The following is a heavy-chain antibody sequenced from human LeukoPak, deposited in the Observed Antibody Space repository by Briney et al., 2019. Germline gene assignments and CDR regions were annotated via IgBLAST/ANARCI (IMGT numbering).Heavy chain of an antibody. Sequence: GGSLRLSCAASGFTFSSYSMNWVRQAPGKGLEWVANIKQDGSEKYYVDSVKGRFTISRDNAKNSLYLQMNSLRAEDTAVYYCARAVGYDFWSGYLEPIDYWGQGTLVTVSS. J-gene: IGHJ4*02. CDR2: IKQDGSEK. V-gene: IGHV3-7*01. D-gene: IGHD3-3*01. CDR3: ARAVGYDFWSGYLEPIDY. CDR1: GFTFSSYS.